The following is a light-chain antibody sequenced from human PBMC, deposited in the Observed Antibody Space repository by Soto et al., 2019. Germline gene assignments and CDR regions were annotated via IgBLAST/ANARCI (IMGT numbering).Light chain of an antibody. V-gene: IGKV3-15*01. Sequence: EIVMTQSPATLSVSPGEIATLSCRASQSVSSNLAWYQQNPGQAPRHLIYGASTRSTGIPAWFSGSGSGTAFTLTISSLQSEDFAVYYCKQYNNWPPWTFGQGTKVEIK. CDR1: QSVSSN. J-gene: IGKJ1*01. CDR3: KQYNNWPPWT. CDR2: GAS.